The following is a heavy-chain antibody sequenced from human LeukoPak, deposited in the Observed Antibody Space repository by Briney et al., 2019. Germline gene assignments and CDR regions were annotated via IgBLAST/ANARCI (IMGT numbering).Heavy chain of an antibody. CDR2: MNPNSGNT. J-gene: IGHJ3*02. CDR3: ARGQQWADAFDI. Sequence: GASVKVSCKASGYTFTTYDINWVRQATGQGLEWMGWMNPNSGNTGYAQKFQGRVTMTRNTSISTAYMELSSLRSEDTAVYYCARGQQWADAFDIWGQGTMVTVSS. D-gene: IGHD1-26*01. CDR1: GYTFTTYD. V-gene: IGHV1-8*02.